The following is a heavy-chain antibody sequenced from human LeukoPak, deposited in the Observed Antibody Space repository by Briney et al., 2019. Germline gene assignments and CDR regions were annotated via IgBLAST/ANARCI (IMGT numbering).Heavy chain of an antibody. CDR1: GFALSSHW. V-gene: IGHV3-7*03. CDR2: VNRDGSET. Sequence: GGSLRLSCAASGFALSSHWMTWVRQVPGRGPEWVANVNRDGSETYYLDSVKGRFTISKDDAKNSLYLQMNSLRAEGTALYHCARNNGMDVWGQGTTVIVSS. CDR3: ARNNGMDV. J-gene: IGHJ6*02.